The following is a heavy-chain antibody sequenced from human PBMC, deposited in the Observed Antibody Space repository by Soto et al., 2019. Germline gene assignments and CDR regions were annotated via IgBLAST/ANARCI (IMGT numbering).Heavy chain of an antibody. CDR2: ISFDGSDI. Sequence: HLGGSLRLSCAASGFTFSDFGMHWVRQVPGKGLEWVAFISFDGSDIYYADSLKGRFTVSRDNSKNTLYLQVNSLRADDTAVFYCAKGRWRGYCTDPVCYTFDYWGQGALVTVSS. V-gene: IGHV3-30*18. J-gene: IGHJ4*02. CDR3: AKGRWRGYCTDPVCYTFDY. CDR1: GFTFSDFG. D-gene: IGHD2-8*01.